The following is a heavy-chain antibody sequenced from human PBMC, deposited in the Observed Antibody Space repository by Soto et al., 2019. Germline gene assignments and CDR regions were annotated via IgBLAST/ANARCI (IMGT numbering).Heavy chain of an antibody. D-gene: IGHD3-22*01. CDR3: AKGRRYYYDSSGYYYPSGDY. V-gene: IGHV3-23*01. Sequence: EVQLLESGGGLVQPGGSLRLSCAASGFTFSSYAMSWVRQAPGKGLEWVSAISGSGGSTYYADSVKGRFTISRDNSKNTLYLQMNSLRAEDTAVYYCAKGRRYYYDSSGYYYPSGDYWGQGTLVTVSS. CDR2: ISGSGGST. J-gene: IGHJ4*02. CDR1: GFTFSSYA.